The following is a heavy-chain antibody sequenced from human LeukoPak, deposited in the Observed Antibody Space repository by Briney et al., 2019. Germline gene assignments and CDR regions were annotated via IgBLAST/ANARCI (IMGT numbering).Heavy chain of an antibody. CDR2: INPNSGGT. CDR1: GYTFTGYF. Sequence: ASVKVSCKASGYTFTGYFIHWVRQAPGQGLEWMGWINPNSGGTSYLQSFQGRVTMTRDTSISTAYMDLSRMRSDDTAVYYCARGRPGDYFDYWGQGTLATVSS. CDR3: ARGRPGDYFDY. V-gene: IGHV1-2*02. J-gene: IGHJ4*02. D-gene: IGHD6-25*01.